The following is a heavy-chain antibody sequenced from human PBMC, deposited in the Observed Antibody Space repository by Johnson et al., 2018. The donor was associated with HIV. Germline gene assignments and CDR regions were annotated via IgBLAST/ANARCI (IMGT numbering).Heavy chain of an antibody. D-gene: IGHD6-6*01. Sequence: VQLVESGGGLVQPGGSLRLSCAASGFTFSSYAMSWVRQAPGKGLEWVSAISGSGGSTYYADSVKGRFTISRDNSKNTLYLQMNSLRAEDTALYYCAKVLATTEYSSSSWSVAFDIWGQGTMVTVSS. CDR3: AKVLATTEYSSSSWSVAFDI. J-gene: IGHJ3*02. CDR1: GFTFSSYA. CDR2: ISGSGGST. V-gene: IGHV3-23*04.